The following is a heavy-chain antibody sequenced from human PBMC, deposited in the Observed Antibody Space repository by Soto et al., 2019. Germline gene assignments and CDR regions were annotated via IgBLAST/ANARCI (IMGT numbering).Heavy chain of an antibody. J-gene: IGHJ4*02. V-gene: IGHV3-7*01. CDR3: ARGRSTDY. CDR2: IKEDGSDK. Sequence: DVQLLESGGALVQPGESLRLSCAASGFTFEKYWMTWARQAPGKGLELVANIKEDGSDKTYVDSVKGRFTVSRDNTKDFLFLRMNSLRDEDTAVYYCARGRSTDYWGQGTLVIVSS. CDR1: GFTFEKYW.